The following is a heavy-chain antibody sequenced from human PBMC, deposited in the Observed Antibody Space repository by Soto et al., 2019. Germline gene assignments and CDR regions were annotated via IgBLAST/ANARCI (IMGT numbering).Heavy chain of an antibody. CDR3: ARADNRLSSRGYYYYYYGMDV. CDR2: IGTAGGT. V-gene: IGHV3-13*01. CDR1: GFTFSSYD. Sequence: EVQLVESGGGLVQPGGSLRLSCAASGFTFSSYDMHWVRQATGKGLEWVSAIGTAGGTDYPGSVKGRFTISRENAKNSFYLQMNSLKAEDTAVYYCARADNRLSSRGYYYYYYGMDVWGQGTTVTVSS. J-gene: IGHJ6*02. D-gene: IGHD6-13*01.